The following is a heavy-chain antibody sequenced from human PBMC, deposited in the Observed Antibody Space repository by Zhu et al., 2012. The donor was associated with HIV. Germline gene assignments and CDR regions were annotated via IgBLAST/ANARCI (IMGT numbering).Heavy chain of an antibody. J-gene: IGHJ4*02. CDR2: IYHSGST. V-gene: IGHV4-38-2*02. CDR3: ARDTYYYGSGSDFDY. D-gene: IGHD3-10*01. CDR1: GYSISSGYY. Sequence: QVQLQESGPGLVKPSETLSLTCTVSGYSISSGYYWGWIRQPPGKGLEWIGSIYHSGSTYYNPSLKSRVTISVDTSKNQFSLKLSSVTAADTAVYYCARDTYYYGSGSDFDYVGPGEPWSPSPQ.